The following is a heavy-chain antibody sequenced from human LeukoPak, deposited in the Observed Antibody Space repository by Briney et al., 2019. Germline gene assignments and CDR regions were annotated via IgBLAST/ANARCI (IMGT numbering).Heavy chain of an antibody. J-gene: IGHJ4*02. CDR2: ISSGNSTI. V-gene: IGHV3-48*04. CDR1: GFTFSSYS. Sequence: PGGSLRLSCAASGFTFSSYSMKWVRQAPGKGLEWVSYISSGNSTIYFADSVRGRFTSSRDNAKNSLYLQMNSLRAEDTSVYYCARERGSFVDYWGQGTLVTVSS. D-gene: IGHD1-26*01. CDR3: ARERGSFVDY.